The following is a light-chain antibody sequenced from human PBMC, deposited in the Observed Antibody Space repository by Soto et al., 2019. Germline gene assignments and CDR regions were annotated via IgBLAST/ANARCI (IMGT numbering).Light chain of an antibody. Sequence: EIVVTQSPGTLSLSPGERATLSCRASQSVSSSYLAWYQQKPGQAPRLLIYGASSRATGIPDRFSGSGSGTDFTLTISRLEPEDFAVYYCQQYGSSPRTFGQGTK. CDR2: GAS. V-gene: IGKV3-20*01. CDR1: QSVSSSY. J-gene: IGKJ1*01. CDR3: QQYGSSPRT.